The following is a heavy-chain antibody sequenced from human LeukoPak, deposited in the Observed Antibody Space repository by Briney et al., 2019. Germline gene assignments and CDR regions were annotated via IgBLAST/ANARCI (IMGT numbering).Heavy chain of an antibody. CDR1: GGSISSGSYY. CDR2: IYTSGST. V-gene: IGHV4-61*02. Sequence: SQTLSLTCTVSGGSISSGSYYWSWIRQPAGKGLEWIGRIYTSGSTNYNPSLKSRVTISVDTSKNQFSLKLSSVTAADTAVYYCARGDSSSWYEVRAFDIWGQGTMVTVSS. D-gene: IGHD6-13*01. CDR3: ARGDSSSWYEVRAFDI. J-gene: IGHJ3*02.